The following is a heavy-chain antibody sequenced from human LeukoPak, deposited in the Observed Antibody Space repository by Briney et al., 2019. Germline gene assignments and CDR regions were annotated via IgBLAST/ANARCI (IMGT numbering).Heavy chain of an antibody. Sequence: GGSLRLSCAASGFTFSSYAMHWVRQAPGKGLEWVAVISYDGSNKYYADSVKGRFTISRDNSKNTLYLQMNSLRAEDTAVYYCAREPRIAAAGTSFDYWGQGTLVTVSS. J-gene: IGHJ4*02. CDR3: AREPRIAAAGTSFDY. CDR2: ISYDGSNK. CDR1: GFTFSSYA. D-gene: IGHD6-13*01. V-gene: IGHV3-30-3*01.